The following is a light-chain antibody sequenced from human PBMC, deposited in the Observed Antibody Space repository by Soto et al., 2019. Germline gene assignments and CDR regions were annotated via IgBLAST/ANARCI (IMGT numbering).Light chain of an antibody. CDR2: SAS. CDR3: QQSGPTAT. J-gene: IGKJ1*01. V-gene: IGKV3-20*01. Sequence: EIVLTQSPGTLSLTPGERATLSCRASQRVRDNFLAWYQHKPGQAPKLLIYSASTRASGIPDRFTASGSGTDFPLTINGRGPEEFAVYYCQQSGPTATFGPGSRVEIK. CDR1: QRVRDNF.